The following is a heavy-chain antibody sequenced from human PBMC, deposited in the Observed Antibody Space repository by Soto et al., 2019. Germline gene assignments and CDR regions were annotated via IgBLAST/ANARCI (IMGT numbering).Heavy chain of an antibody. D-gene: IGHD1-26*01. CDR1: GFTFSTYG. Sequence: QVQLVESGGGVVQPGRSLRLSCAASGFTFSTYGMHWVRQAPGKGLEWVAVISNDGRNKYYAGPVKGRFTVSRDNSKNTLYLELNSLRTEDTAVYYSAKDLTVGATEYYFDYWGQGTLVTVSS. CDR2: ISNDGRNK. V-gene: IGHV3-30*18. CDR3: AKDLTVGATEYYFDY. J-gene: IGHJ4*02.